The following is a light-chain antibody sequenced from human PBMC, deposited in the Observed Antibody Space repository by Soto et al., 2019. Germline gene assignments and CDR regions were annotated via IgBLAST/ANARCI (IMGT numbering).Light chain of an antibody. CDR2: AAS. CDR3: QQIHSSSSYT. CDR1: QNIRNY. J-gene: IGKJ2*01. Sequence: DIQMTQSPSSLSASVGDRVTITCRASQNIRNYLNWYQQRPGKTPNLLVYAASNLRSGVPSRFSGSGSGTDFTLIISSLQPEDFGTYYCQQIHSSSSYTFGQGSRVDVK. V-gene: IGKV1-39*01.